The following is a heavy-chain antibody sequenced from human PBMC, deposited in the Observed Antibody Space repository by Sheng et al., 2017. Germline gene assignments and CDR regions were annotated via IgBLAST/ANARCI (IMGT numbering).Heavy chain of an antibody. Sequence: QLQLQESGPGLVKPSETLSLTCTVPSGSITNSNYYWGWIRQPPGKGLEWIASIYYSGNTYYSPSLKSRVTMSVDTSKNQFSLRVSSVTAADTAVYYCARAGISIFGSPYYFDFWGQEPWSPSPQ. V-gene: IGHV4-39*07. CDR1: SGSITNSNYY. CDR3: ARAGISIFGSPYYFDF. D-gene: IGHD3-3*01. J-gene: IGHJ4*01. CDR2: IYYSGNT.